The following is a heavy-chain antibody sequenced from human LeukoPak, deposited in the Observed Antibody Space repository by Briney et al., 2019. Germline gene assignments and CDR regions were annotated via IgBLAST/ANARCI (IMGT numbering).Heavy chain of an antibody. CDR2: IYHSGST. J-gene: IGHJ4*02. D-gene: IGHD6-25*01. CDR3: ARFSRGYGRWPEFDY. CDR1: GGSISSYY. Sequence: SETLSLTCTVSGGSISSYYWSWIRQPPGKGLEWIGEIYHSGSTNYNPSLKSRVTISVDTSKNQFSLKLSSVTAADTAVYYCARFSRGYGRWPEFDYWGQGTLVTVSS. V-gene: IGHV4-59*12.